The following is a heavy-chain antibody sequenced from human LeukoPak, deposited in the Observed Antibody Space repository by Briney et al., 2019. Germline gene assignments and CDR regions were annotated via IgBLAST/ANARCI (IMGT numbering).Heavy chain of an antibody. D-gene: IGHD4-17*01. J-gene: IGHJ4*02. V-gene: IGHV3-21*01. Sequence: GGPLRLSCAASGFTFSSYSMNWVRQAPGKGLEWVSSISSSSSYIYYADSVKGRFTISRDNAKNSLYLQMNSLRAEDTAVYYCAKDLTDHGNFDYWGQGTLVTVSS. CDR1: GFTFSSYS. CDR3: AKDLTDHGNFDY. CDR2: ISSSSSYI.